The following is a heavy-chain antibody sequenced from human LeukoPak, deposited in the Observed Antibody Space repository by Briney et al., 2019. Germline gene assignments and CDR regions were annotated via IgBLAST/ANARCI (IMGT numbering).Heavy chain of an antibody. Sequence: GGSLRLSCAASGFTFSSYAMHWVRQAPGKGLEYVSAISSNGGSTYYANSVKGRFTISRDNSKNTLYLQMGSLRAEDMAVYYCVRADYYDSSGPTFPFDYWGQGTLVTVSS. V-gene: IGHV3-64*01. CDR3: VRADYYDSSGPTFPFDY. CDR1: GFTFSSYA. D-gene: IGHD3-22*01. J-gene: IGHJ4*02. CDR2: ISSNGGST.